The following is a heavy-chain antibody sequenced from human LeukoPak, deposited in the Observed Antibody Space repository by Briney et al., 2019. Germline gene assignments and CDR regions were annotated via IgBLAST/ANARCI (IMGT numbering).Heavy chain of an antibody. CDR3: ARDRRPPRTGIWRWYFDL. CDR2: ISSSSSYI. CDR1: GFTFSSYS. V-gene: IGHV3-21*01. J-gene: IGHJ2*01. Sequence: GGSLRLSCAASGFTFSSYSMNWVRQAPGKGLEWVSSISSSSSYIYYADSVKGRFTISRDNAKNSLYLQMNSLRAEDTAAYYCARDRRPPRTGIWRWYFDLWGRGTLVTVSS. D-gene: IGHD7-27*01.